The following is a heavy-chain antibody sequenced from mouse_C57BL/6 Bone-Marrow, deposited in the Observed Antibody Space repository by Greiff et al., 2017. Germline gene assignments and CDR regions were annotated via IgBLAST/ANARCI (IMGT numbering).Heavy chain of an antibody. CDR2: IDPGDGGT. CDR3: ARGGGWLLRAMDY. CDR1: GYAFSSYW. V-gene: IGHV1-80*01. D-gene: IGHD2-3*01. Sequence: QVQLKQSGAELVKPGASVKISCKASGYAFSSYWMHWVKQRPGQGLEWIGQIDPGDGGTNYNGKFKGKATLTADKSSSTAYMQLSSLTSEDSAVYFCARGGGWLLRAMDYWGQGTSVTVSS. J-gene: IGHJ4*01.